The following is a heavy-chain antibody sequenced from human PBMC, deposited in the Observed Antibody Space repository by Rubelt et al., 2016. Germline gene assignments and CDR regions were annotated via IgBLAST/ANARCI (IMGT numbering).Heavy chain of an antibody. CDR1: GGSISSSSYY. CDR3: ARDTGAILLWFGELLGFDY. Sequence: QLQLQESGPGLVKPSETLSLTCTVSGGSISSSSYYWGWIRQPPGKGLEWIGSIYYSGSTYYNPSLRSRVPISVDTSKNQFSLKLSSVTAADTAVYYCARDTGAILLWFGELLGFDYWGQGTLVTVSS. D-gene: IGHD3-10*01. J-gene: IGHJ4*02. V-gene: IGHV4-39*07. CDR2: IYYSGST.